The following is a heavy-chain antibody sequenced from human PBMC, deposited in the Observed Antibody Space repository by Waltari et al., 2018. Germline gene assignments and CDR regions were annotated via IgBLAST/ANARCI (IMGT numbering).Heavy chain of an antibody. Sequence: QLQLQESGPGLVKPSETLSLTCTVSGGSISSSSYYWGWIRQPPGKGLEWIGSIYYSGRTYYNPARKSRGTISVDTSKNTLYLQMNSLRAEDTAVYYCAKEGPREYPNYYYYMDVWGKGTTVTVSS. D-gene: IGHD6-6*01. J-gene: IGHJ6*03. CDR1: GGSISSSSYY. V-gene: IGHV4-39*07. CDR3: AKEGPREYPNYYYYMDV. CDR2: IYYSGRT.